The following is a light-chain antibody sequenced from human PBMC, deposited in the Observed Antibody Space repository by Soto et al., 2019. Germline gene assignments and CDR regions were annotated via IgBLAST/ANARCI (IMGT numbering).Light chain of an antibody. Sequence: DIQMTQSPSTLSSSVGDRVTITCFSSQSISSRLAWYQQKPGKAPKFLVYDASDLESGVPSRFSGSGSGTEFTLTISSLQPDDFATYYCQQYNSYSVTFGQGTKVDIK. CDR1: QSISSR. V-gene: IGKV1-5*01. J-gene: IGKJ1*01. CDR2: DAS. CDR3: QQYNSYSVT.